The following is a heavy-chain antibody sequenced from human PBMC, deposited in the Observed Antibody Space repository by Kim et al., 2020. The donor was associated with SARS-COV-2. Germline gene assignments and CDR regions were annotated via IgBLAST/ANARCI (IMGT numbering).Heavy chain of an antibody. CDR1: GYTFTSYY. J-gene: IGHJ3*02. D-gene: IGHD3-10*01. V-gene: IGHV1-46*01. Sequence: ASVKVSCKASGYTFTSYYMHWVRQAPGQGLEWMGIINPSGGSTSYAQKFQGRVTMTRDTSTSTVYMELSSLRSEDTAVYYCARDWGGVGSGSYYKLNAFDIWGQGTMVTVSS. CDR2: INPSGGST. CDR3: ARDWGGVGSGSYYKLNAFDI.